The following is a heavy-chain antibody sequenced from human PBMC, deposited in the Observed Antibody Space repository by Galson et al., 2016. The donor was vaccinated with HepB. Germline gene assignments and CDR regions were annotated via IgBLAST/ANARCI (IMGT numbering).Heavy chain of an antibody. V-gene: IGHV1-24*01. CDR2: FEPEDGET. CDR3: AVGAMAT. Sequence: SVKVSCKVSGHSLTEVSMHWVRQAPGKGLEWMGGFEPEDGETIYAQKFQGRVTVTEDASTDTAYMELSSLRSDDTAVYYCAVGAMATWGQGTLVTVSS. D-gene: IGHD1-26*01. J-gene: IGHJ5*02. CDR1: GHSLTEVS.